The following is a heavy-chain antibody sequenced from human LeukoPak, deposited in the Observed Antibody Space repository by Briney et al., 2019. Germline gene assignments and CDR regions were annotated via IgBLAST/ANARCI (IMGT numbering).Heavy chain of an antibody. V-gene: IGHV4-59*01. J-gene: IGHJ6*02. CDR2: VYYSGST. D-gene: IGHD3-3*01. CDR1: GVSISRYY. CDR3: ARGDFWSGYYYGMDV. Sequence: PSETLSLTCTVSGVSISRYYWSWVRQPPGKGLEWIGYVYYSGSTNYNPSLKSRVTISVDTSKNQFSLKLSSVTAADTAVYYCARGDFWSGYYYGMDVWGQGTTVTVSS.